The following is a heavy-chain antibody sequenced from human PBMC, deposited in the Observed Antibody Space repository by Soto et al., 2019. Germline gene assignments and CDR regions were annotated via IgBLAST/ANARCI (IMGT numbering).Heavy chain of an antibody. CDR2: IYHSGST. J-gene: IGHJ6*02. V-gene: IGHV4-30-2*01. D-gene: IGHD3-10*01. Sequence: PSETLSLTCAVSGGSISSGGYSWSWIRQPPGKGLEWIGYIYHSGSTYYNPSLKSRVTISVDRSKNQFSLKLSSVTAADTAVYYCAREGGGELYGGYYYYYGMDVWGQGTTVTVSS. CDR3: AREGGGELYGGYYYYYGMDV. CDR1: GGSISSGGYS.